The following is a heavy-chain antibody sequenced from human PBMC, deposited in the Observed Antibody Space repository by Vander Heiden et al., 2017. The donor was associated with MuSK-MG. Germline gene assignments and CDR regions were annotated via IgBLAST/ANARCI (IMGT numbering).Heavy chain of an antibody. CDR1: GFTFSSYA. V-gene: IGHV3-30*04. D-gene: IGHD3-10*01. Sequence: QVQLVESGGGVVQPGRSLRLSCAASGFTFSSYAMHWVRQAPGKGLEWVAVISYDGSNKYYADSVKGRFTISRDNSKNTLYLQMNSLRAEDTAVYYCARDLGTYYYGSGGDYWGQGTLVTVSS. J-gene: IGHJ4*02. CDR3: ARDLGTYYYGSGGDY. CDR2: ISYDGSNK.